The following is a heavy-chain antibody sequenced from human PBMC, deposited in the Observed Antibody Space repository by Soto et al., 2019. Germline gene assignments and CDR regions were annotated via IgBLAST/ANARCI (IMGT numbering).Heavy chain of an antibody. CDR3: AKYIVVVPAAMSFGYYYYGMDV. J-gene: IGHJ6*02. V-gene: IGHV3-23*01. CDR2: ISCSGGST. Sequence: GGSLRLSCAASGFTFSSYAMSWVRQAPGKGLERVSAISCSGGSTYYADSVKGRFTISRDNSKNTLYLQMNSLRAEDTAVYYCAKYIVVVPAAMSFGYYYYGMDVWGQGTTVTVSS. D-gene: IGHD2-2*01. CDR1: GFTFSSYA.